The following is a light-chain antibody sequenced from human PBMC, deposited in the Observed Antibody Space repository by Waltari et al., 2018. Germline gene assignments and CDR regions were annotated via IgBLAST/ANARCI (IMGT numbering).Light chain of an antibody. J-gene: IGKJ4*01. CDR1: QSIGGY. V-gene: IGKV1-39*01. CDR3: QQSNSMPLT. Sequence: DIHMTQSPSSLSASVGDRVTITCRASQSIGGYLNWYQQKPGKAPDLLIYDASSLQSGVPSRFGGSGSGTDFTLTITTLQPEDFATYYCQQSNSMPLTFGGGTKVEIK. CDR2: DAS.